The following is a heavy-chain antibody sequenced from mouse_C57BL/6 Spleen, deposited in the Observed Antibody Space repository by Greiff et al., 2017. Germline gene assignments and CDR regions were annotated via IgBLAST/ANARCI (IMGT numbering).Heavy chain of an antibody. D-gene: IGHD3-2*02. V-gene: IGHV1-82*01. CDR1: GYAFSSSW. J-gene: IGHJ2*01. CDR2: IYPGDGDT. CDR3: ARSGSSYFDY. Sequence: VQLQQSGPELVKPGASVKISCKASGYAFSSSWMNWVKQRPGQGLEWIGRIYPGDGDTNYNGKFKGKATLTADKSSSTAYMQLSSLTSEDSAVYFCARSGSSYFDYWGQGTTLTVSS.